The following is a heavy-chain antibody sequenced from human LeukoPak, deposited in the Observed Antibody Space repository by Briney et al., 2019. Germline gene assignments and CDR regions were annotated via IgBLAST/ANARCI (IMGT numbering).Heavy chain of an antibody. CDR3: ARGRQNSGSYSDAFDI. CDR2: ISGSGGST. CDR1: GFTFSNYA. J-gene: IGHJ3*02. V-gene: IGHV3-23*01. Sequence: GGSLRLSCAASGFTFSNYAMSWVRQAPGKGLEWVSVISGSGGSTYYADSVKGRFTISRDNSKNTLYLQMNSLRVEDTAVYYCARGRQNSGSYSDAFDIWGQGTVVTVSS. D-gene: IGHD1-26*01.